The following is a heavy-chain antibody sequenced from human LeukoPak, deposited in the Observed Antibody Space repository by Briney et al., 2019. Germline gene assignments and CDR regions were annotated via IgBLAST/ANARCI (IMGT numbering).Heavy chain of an antibody. D-gene: IGHD1-26*01. V-gene: IGHV4-4*02. CDR3: SRESGPFCPFGY. CDR2: ISLAGQT. Sequence: PSGTLSLTCGVSGGSISGSNCWRCVRRHPGQDLVWIGEISLAGQTNYNPSLNGRVTMSLDKSSNQLSLHLTSVTAADTATYFCSRESGPFCPFGYWGQGTLVIVSS. J-gene: IGHJ4*02. CDR1: GGSISGSNC.